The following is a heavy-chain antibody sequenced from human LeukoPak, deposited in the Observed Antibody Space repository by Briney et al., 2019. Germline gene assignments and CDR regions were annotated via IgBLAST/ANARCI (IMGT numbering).Heavy chain of an antibody. CDR2: IKQDGSEK. Sequence: PGGSLRLSCAVSGLTFNSYWMSWVRQAPGKGLEWVANIKQDGSEKFYVDSVKGRFTISRDNAKNSLYLQVNSLRAEDTAVFYCARGRYCSGGGCHYFDYWGQGTLVIVSS. CDR1: GLTFNSYW. CDR3: ARGRYCSGGGCHYFDY. D-gene: IGHD2-15*01. J-gene: IGHJ4*02. V-gene: IGHV3-7*01.